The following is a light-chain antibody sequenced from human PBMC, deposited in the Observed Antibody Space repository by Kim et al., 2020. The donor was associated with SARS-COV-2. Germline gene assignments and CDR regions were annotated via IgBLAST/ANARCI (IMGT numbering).Light chain of an antibody. V-gene: IGLV3-19*01. Sequence: SSELTQDPAVSVALGQTARITCQGDSLRNYYANWYQQKPGQAPVLVIYSKNNRPSGIPDRFSGSSSGNTASLTITGAQAEDEADYYCQSRDSNANRPFGAGTKVTVL. J-gene: IGLJ1*01. CDR3: QSRDSNANRP. CDR1: SLRNYY. CDR2: SKN.